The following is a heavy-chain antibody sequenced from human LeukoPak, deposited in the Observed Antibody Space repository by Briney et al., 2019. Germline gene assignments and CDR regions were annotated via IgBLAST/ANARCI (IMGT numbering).Heavy chain of an antibody. CDR3: AKSDPYGDSLIEI. CDR2: ISSTGGTI. V-gene: IGHV3-48*03. Sequence: PGGSLRLSCAASGFTFSGYAMNWVRQAPGKGLEWLSHISSTGGTIYYADSVKGRLTVSGDNAKNSLYLQMNSLRAEDTAVYYCAKSDPYGDSLIEIWGQGALVTVSS. CDR1: GFTFSGYA. J-gene: IGHJ4*02. D-gene: IGHD4-17*01.